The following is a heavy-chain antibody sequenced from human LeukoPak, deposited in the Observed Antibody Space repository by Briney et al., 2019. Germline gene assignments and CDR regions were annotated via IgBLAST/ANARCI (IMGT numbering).Heavy chain of an antibody. V-gene: IGHV1-18*01. CDR3: ARSYHGSAYTSLGP. Sequence: ASVKLSCKASGYTFTSYGISWVRQAPGQGLEWIGWISAYNGYTYYAQTLKGRFTMSRDTSTNTAYMELRSLRSDDTAVYYCARSYHGSAYTSLGPWGQKTLVTASS. CDR2: ISAYNGYT. D-gene: IGHD2-15*01. J-gene: IGHJ5*02. CDR1: GYTFTSYG.